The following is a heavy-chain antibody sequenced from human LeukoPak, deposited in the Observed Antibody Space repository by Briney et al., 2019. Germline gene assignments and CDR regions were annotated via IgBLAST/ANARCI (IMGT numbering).Heavy chain of an antibody. CDR1: GFTFSSYV. Sequence: GGSLRLSCVASGFTFSSYVMTWVRQAPGKGLEWVSSIIGNGDSTYYADSVKGRFTISRDNSKNTLYLQMNSLRAEDTAIYYCAKGPKGTYDYGGQGTLVTVSA. V-gene: IGHV3-23*01. CDR2: IIGNGDST. CDR3: AKGPKGTYDY. J-gene: IGHJ4*02.